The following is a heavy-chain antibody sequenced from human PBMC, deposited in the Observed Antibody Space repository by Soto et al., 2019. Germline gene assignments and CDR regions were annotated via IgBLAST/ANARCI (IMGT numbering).Heavy chain of an antibody. D-gene: IGHD6-13*01. CDR2: ISSNSAYI. V-gene: IGHV3-21*01. J-gene: IGHJ5*02. CDR1: GFTFRSFT. Sequence: KPGGSLRLSCAASGFTFRSFTMNWVRQAPGKGLEWVSTISSNSAYIYYTDALRGRFTISRDNAKNSLHLQMNSLRAEDTAVYYCTRDASRDSSARGWFDPWGPRTLVTVSS. CDR3: TRDASRDSSARGWFDP.